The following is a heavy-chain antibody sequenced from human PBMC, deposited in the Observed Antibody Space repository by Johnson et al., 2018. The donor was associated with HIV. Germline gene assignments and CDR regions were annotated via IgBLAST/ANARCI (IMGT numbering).Heavy chain of an antibody. J-gene: IGHJ3*02. CDR1: GSSFDAYG. V-gene: IGHV3-9*01. D-gene: IGHD2-8*01. CDR2: ISWNSGSI. Sequence: VQLVESGGGLVQPGRSLRLSCAASGSSFDAYGMHWVRQPPGKGLEWVSGISWNSGSIAYADSVKGRFTISRDNAKNSLYVQMNSLRAEDTAVYYCARALGLEVCAFDIWGQGTMVTVSS. CDR3: ARALGLEVCAFDI.